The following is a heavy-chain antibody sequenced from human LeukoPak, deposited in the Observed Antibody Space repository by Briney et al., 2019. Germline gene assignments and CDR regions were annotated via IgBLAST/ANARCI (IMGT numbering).Heavy chain of an antibody. CDR2: INHSGST. CDR1: GGSFSGYY. J-gene: IGHJ4*02. V-gene: IGHV4-34*01. CDR3: ARRYLNYPGVATLSLDY. D-gene: IGHD5-12*01. Sequence: PSETLSLTCAAYGGSFSGYYWSWIRQPPGKGLEWIGEINHSGSTNYNPSLKSRVTISVDTSKNQFSLKLSSVTAADTAVYYCARRYLNYPGVATLSLDYWGQGTLVTVSS.